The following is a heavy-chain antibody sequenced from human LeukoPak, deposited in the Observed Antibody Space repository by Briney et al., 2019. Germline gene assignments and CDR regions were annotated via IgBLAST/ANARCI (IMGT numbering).Heavy chain of an antibody. CDR3: ARSANYGGHAFFDY. V-gene: IGHV3-7*01. D-gene: IGHD4/OR15-4a*01. CDR2: IKHDGSED. CDR1: GFTFSTHA. Sequence: PGESLRLSCAVSGFTFSTHAMHWVRQAPGKGLEWVANIKHDGSEDYFVDSVKGRFTISRDNAENSLHLQMSSLRAEDTAVYYCARSANYGGHAFFDYWGQGILVIVSS. J-gene: IGHJ4*02.